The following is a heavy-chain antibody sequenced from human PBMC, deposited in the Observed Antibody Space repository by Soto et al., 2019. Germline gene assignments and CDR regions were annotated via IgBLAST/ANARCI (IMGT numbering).Heavy chain of an antibody. V-gene: IGHV4-31*03. J-gene: IGHJ6*02. CDR3: ASHDFWSGYSRYGMDV. CDR1: GGSISSGGYY. Sequence: QVQLQESGPGLVKPSQTLSLTCTVSGGSISSGGYYWSWTRQHPGKGLEWIGYIYYSGSTYYNPSLKSRVTISVDTSKNQFSLKLSSVTAAATAVYYCASHDFWSGYSRYGMDVWGQGTTVTVSS. D-gene: IGHD3-3*01. CDR2: IYYSGST.